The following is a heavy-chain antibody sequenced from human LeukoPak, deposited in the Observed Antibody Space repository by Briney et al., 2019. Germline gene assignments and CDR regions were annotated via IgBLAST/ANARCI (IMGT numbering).Heavy chain of an antibody. Sequence: ASVKVSCKVSGDTRTKLSIHWLGQAHGEGLEWMGGEDGGPIYAQEFQGRVTMTEDTPTDTAYMDVSRLRSEDTAVYYCVSIDLDSWGQGTLVTVSS. CDR2: EDGGP. CDR3: VSIDLDS. CDR1: GDTRTKLS. V-gene: IGHV1-24*01. D-gene: IGHD3-16*02. J-gene: IGHJ4*02.